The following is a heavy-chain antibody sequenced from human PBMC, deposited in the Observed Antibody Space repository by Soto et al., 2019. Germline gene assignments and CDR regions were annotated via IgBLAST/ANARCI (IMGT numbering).Heavy chain of an antibody. CDR1: GCSISSFY. CDR3: ARQRTAYYYFDY. D-gene: IGHD5-18*01. V-gene: IGHV4-59*08. CDR2: ISYSGST. Sequence: SETLSLTCTVSGCSISSFYWSWIRQPPGKGLEWIGYISYSGSTNYNPSLQSRVTISVDTSKKQFSLKLSSVTAADTAVYYCARQRTAYYYFDYWGQGTLVTVSS. J-gene: IGHJ4*02.